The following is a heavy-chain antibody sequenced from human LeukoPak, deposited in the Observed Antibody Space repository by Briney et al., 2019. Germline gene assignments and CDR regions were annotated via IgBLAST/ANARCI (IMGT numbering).Heavy chain of an antibody. CDR3: ARYSDGDSSDYFDY. CDR2: IIPILGIA. CDR1: GGTFSSYA. D-gene: IGHD2-15*01. V-gene: IGHV1-69*04. J-gene: IGHJ4*02. Sequence: SVKVSCKASGGTFSSYAISWVRQAPGQGLEWMGRIIPILGIANYAQKFQGRVTITADKSTSTAYMELSSLRSEDTAVYYCARYSDGDSSDYFDYWGQGTLVTVSS.